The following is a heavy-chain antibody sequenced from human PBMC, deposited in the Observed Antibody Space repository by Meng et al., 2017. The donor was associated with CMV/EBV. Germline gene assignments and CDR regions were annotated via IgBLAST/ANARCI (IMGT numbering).Heavy chain of an antibody. CDR1: GGSFSGYH. CDR3: ASSTVLTGLDY. D-gene: IGHD4-23*01. J-gene: IGHJ4*02. CDR2: INHSGST. V-gene: IGHV4-34*01. Sequence: SETLSLTCAVYGGSFSGYHWSWIRQPPGKGLEWIGEINHSGSTNYNPSLKSRVTISVDTSKNQFSLKLSSVTAADTAVYYCASSTVLTGLDYWGQGTLVTVSS.